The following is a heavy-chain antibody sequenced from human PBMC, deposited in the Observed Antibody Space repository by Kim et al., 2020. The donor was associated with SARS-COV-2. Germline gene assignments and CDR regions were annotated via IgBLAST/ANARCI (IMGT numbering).Heavy chain of an antibody. Sequence: GESLKISCKGSGYSFTSYWIGWVRQMPGKGLEWMGIIYPGDSDTRYSPSFQGQVTISADKSISTAYLQWSSLKASDTAMYYCARLPRKQWLVLKGWFDPWGQGTLVTVSS. CDR2: IYPGDSDT. CDR3: ARLPRKQWLVLKGWFDP. J-gene: IGHJ5*02. V-gene: IGHV5-51*01. CDR1: GYSFTSYW. D-gene: IGHD6-19*01.